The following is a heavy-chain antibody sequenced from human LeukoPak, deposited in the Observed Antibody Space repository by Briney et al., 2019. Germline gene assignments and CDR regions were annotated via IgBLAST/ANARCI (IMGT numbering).Heavy chain of an antibody. CDR1: GFTFSSYR. CDR3: ARRTYGGNSGYYFDY. D-gene: IGHD4-23*01. CDR2: INQDGSEK. J-gene: IGHJ4*02. Sequence: GVLRLSCAASGFTFSSYRMSWVRQAPGKGLEWVANINQDGSEKDYVDSVKGRFTISRDNAKNYLYLEMNSLRVEDTALYYCARRTYGGNSGYYFDYWGQGTLVTVSS. V-gene: IGHV3-7*03.